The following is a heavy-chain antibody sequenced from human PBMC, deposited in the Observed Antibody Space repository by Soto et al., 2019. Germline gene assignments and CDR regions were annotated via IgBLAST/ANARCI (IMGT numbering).Heavy chain of an antibody. CDR2: ISGSGGST. D-gene: IGHD3-9*01. CDR1: GFTFSSYA. CDR3: PKPSGQDILTGFKAIGLWYAFDI. J-gene: IGHJ3*02. V-gene: IGHV3-23*01. Sequence: EVQLLESGGGLVQPGGSLRLSCAASGFTFSSYAMSWVRQAPGKGLEWVSAISGSGGSTYYADSVKGRFTISRDNSKNTSYLQVTCLSAEDTPVYYCPKPSGQDILTGFKAIGLWYAFDIWGQGTMVTVSS.